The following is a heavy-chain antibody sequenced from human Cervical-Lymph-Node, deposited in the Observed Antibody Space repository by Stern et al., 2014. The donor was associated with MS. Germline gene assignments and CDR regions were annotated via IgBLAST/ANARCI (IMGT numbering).Heavy chain of an antibody. CDR2: ISDYNGNS. J-gene: IGHJ4*02. CDR1: GYTFTSYG. D-gene: IGHD1-1*01. CDR3: ARSPGILDF. V-gene: IGHV1-18*01. Sequence: QVQLGQSGNEVKKPGASLKVSCEASGYTFTSYGIRWVRQAPGQGLEWMGWISDYNGNSNDEQKFQDRVNMTTDTSTSTVYMELENLRSDDAALYYCARSPGILDFWGQGTLVTVSS.